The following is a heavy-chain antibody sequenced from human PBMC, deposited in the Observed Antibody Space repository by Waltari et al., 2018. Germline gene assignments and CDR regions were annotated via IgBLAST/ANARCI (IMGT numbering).Heavy chain of an antibody. CDR3: VKGGWGFGAFYEQH. J-gene: IGHJ4*02. D-gene: IGHD3-10*01. CDR1: GFTFDDYA. Sequence: EVQLVASGGGLVQPGRSLRVSCVGSGFTFDDYAMYWVRQRPGEGLEGGSGIGWNTGARGYADSGRGRFSTYRDNAKKSLYLQMGRLRPEDTALYYCVKGGWGFGAFYEQHWGQGIQVTVSS. CDR2: IGWNTGAR. V-gene: IGHV3-9*01.